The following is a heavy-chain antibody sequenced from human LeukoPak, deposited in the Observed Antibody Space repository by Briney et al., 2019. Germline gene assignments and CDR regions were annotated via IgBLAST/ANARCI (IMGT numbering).Heavy chain of an antibody. D-gene: IGHD3-22*01. CDR3: ATLAPGEDSSGYYPNDAFDI. J-gene: IGHJ3*02. CDR2: ISYDGSNK. Sequence: GGSLRLSCAASGFTFSSYGTHWVRQAPGKGLEWVAVISYDGSNKYYADSVKGRFTISRDNSKNTLYLQTNSLRAEDTAVYYCATLAPGEDSSGYYPNDAFDIWGQGTMVTVSS. CDR1: GFTFSSYG. V-gene: IGHV3-30*03.